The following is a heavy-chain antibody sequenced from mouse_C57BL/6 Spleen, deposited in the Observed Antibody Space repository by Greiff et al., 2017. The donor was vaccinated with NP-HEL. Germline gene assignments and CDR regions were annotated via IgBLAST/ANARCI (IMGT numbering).Heavy chain of an antibody. J-gene: IGHJ3*01. V-gene: IGHV14-3*01. CDR1: GFNIKNTY. CDR2: IDPANGNT. D-gene: IGHD2-4*01. CDR3: ARGDYDEEFFAY. Sequence: VHVKQSVAELVRPGASVKLSCTASGFNIKNTYMHWVKQRPEQGLEWIGRIDPANGNTKYAPKFQGKATITADTSSNTAYLQLSSLTSEDTAIYYCARGDYDEEFFAYWGQRTLVTVSA.